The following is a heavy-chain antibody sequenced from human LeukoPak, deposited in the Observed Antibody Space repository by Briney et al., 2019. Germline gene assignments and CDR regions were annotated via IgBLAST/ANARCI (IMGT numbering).Heavy chain of an antibody. CDR2: ISGSGSTI. V-gene: IGHV3-48*04. J-gene: IGHJ4*02. Sequence: GGSLRLSCAASGFTFSSYSMNWVRQAPGKGLEWVSYISGSGSTIYYSDSVKGRFTLSRDNAKNSLYLQMKSLRAEDTAVYFCVREDYYYASGFWGQGILVTVSS. CDR1: GFTFSSYS. D-gene: IGHD3-10*01. CDR3: VREDYYYASGF.